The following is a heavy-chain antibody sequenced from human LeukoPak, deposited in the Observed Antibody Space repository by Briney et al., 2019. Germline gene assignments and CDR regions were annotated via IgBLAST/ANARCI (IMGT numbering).Heavy chain of an antibody. CDR1: RNTHINLS. V-gene: IGHV1-24*01. CDR2: FEPADGDT. J-gene: IGHJ3*01. CDR3: AHRGLAGYYFDDAFDV. Sequence: ASVKVSCNSYRNTHINLSMHWVPQAPREGLEVVGGFEPADGDTIYAQKFEGRVTMTEDTSTDTAYMEQSRLRSQDTDVYYCAHRGLAGYYFDDAFDVWGQGTMVTVSA. D-gene: IGHD3-3*01.